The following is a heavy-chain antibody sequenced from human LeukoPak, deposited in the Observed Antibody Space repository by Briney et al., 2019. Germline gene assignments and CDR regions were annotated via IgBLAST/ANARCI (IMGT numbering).Heavy chain of an antibody. V-gene: IGHV1-46*01. CDR3: ARDTSSGWYAGLDY. CDR2: INPSGGST. Sequence: ASVKVSCKASGGTFSSYAISWVRQAPGQGLEWMGIINPSGGSTSYAQKFQGRVTMTRDTSTSTVYMELSSLRSEDTAVYYCARDTSSGWYAGLDYWGQGTLVTVSS. D-gene: IGHD6-19*01. J-gene: IGHJ4*02. CDR1: GGTFSSYA.